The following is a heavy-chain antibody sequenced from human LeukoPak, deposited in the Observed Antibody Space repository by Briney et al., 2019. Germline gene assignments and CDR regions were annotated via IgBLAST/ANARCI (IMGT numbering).Heavy chain of an antibody. CDR3: TRGSQWELLGSCDY. CDR1: GFTFTTYS. Sequence: GGSLRLSCAASGFTFTTYSMIWVRQAPGKGLEWVSYISKSSSGAYYADSVKGRFTISRDNAKNSVYLQMNSLRAEDTAVYYCTRGSQWELLGSCDYWGQGTLVSVSS. J-gene: IGHJ4*02. D-gene: IGHD1-26*01. CDR2: ISKSSSGA. V-gene: IGHV3-48*04.